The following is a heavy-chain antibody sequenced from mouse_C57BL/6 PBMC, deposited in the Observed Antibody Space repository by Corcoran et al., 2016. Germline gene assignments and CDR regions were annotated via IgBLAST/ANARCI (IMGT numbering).Heavy chain of an antibody. D-gene: IGHD1-1*01. CDR1: GYTFTDYY. CDR2: INPNNGGT. Sequence: EVQLQQSGPELVKPGASLKISCKASGYTFTDYYMTWVKQSHGKSLEWMGDINPNNGGTSYNQTFKGKATLTVDKSSSTAYMELRSLTSEDSAVYFCARRFYYGSYFDYWGQGTTLTVSS. CDR3: ARRFYYGSYFDY. V-gene: IGHV1-26*01. J-gene: IGHJ2*01.